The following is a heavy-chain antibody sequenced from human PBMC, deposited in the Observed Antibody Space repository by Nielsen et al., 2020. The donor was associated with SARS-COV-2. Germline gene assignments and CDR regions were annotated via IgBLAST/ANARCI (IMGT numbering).Heavy chain of an antibody. D-gene: IGHD3-10*01. V-gene: IGHV3-48*04. CDR2: ISSSGSTI. CDR3: AWLGSYYYYGMDV. CDR1: GFTFSSYS. J-gene: IGHJ6*02. Sequence: GESLKISCAASGFTFSSYSMSWIRQAPGKGLEWVSYISSSGSTIYYADSVKGRFTISRDNAKNSLYLQMNSLRAEDTAVYYCAWLGSYYYYGMDVWGQGTTVTVSS.